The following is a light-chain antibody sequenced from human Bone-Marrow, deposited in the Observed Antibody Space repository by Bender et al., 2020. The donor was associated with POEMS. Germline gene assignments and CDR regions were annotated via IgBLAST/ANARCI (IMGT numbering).Light chain of an antibody. Sequence: QSGLTQPASVSGSPGQSITISCTGTSSDVATSNFVSWYQQHPGRAPQLIIYDVTNRPSGISNRFSGSKSGNTASLTISGLQAEDEADYYCYTAADHRDLFGGGTKLTVL. CDR1: SSDVATSNF. CDR3: YTAADHRDL. J-gene: IGLJ3*02. V-gene: IGLV2-14*03. CDR2: DVT.